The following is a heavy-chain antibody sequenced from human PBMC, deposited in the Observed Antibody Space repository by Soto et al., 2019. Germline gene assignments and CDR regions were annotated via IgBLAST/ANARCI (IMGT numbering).Heavy chain of an antibody. Sequence: RLSCAASGFTFSSYSMNWVRQAPGKGLEWVSPISSSSSYIYYADSVKGRFTISRDNAKNSLYLQMNSLRAEDTAVYYCARRAAGRGMDVWGQGPTVTVS. D-gene: IGHD2-15*01. CDR2: ISSSSSYI. CDR3: ARRAAGRGMDV. V-gene: IGHV3-21*01. CDR1: GFTFSSYS. J-gene: IGHJ6*02.